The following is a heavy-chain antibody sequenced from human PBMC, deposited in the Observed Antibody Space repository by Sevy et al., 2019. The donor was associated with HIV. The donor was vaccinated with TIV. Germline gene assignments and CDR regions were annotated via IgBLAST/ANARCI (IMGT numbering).Heavy chain of an antibody. J-gene: IGHJ4*02. CDR2: INTNSGAT. CDR3: ARSGYYYGFDY. Sequence: ASVQVSCKASGHTFTAYYMHWVRQAPGQGLEWMGWINTNSGATKYAQKFQDRVTMTSDTSISTVYMDLSRLRSDDTAVYFCARSGYYYGFDYWGQGTLVTVSS. V-gene: IGHV1-2*02. D-gene: IGHD3-22*01. CDR1: GHTFTAYY.